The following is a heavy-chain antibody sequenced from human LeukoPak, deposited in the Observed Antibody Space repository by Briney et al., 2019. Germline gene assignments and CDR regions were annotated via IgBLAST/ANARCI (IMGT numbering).Heavy chain of an antibody. CDR3: ARLQDPSGSYPPADWFDP. Sequence: ASVKVSCKASGGTFSSYAISWVRQAPGQGLEWMGGITPIFGTANYAQKFQGRVTITTDESTSTAYMELSSLRSEDTAVYYCARLQDPSGSYPPADWFDPWGQGTLVTVSS. CDR2: ITPIFGTA. CDR1: GGTFSSYA. V-gene: IGHV1-69*05. J-gene: IGHJ5*02. D-gene: IGHD1-26*01.